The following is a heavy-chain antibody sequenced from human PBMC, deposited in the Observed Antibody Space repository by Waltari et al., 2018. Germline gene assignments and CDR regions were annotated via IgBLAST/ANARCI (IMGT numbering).Heavy chain of an antibody. D-gene: IGHD3-16*01. J-gene: IGHJ4*02. Sequence: QVQLQESGPGLVKPSETLSLTCAVSGYSISSGYYWGWIRQPPGQGLEWIGTIYHSGSTYYNPSLKSRVTISVDTSKNQFSLKLSSVTAADTAVYYCARVIFPTGLRFDDWGQGNLVTVSS. V-gene: IGHV4-38-2*01. CDR1: GYSISSGYY. CDR3: ARVIFPTGLRFDD. CDR2: IYHSGST.